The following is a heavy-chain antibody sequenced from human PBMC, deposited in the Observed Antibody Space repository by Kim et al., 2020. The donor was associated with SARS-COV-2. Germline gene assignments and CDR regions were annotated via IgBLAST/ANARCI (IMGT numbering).Heavy chain of an antibody. D-gene: IGHD3-3*01. CDR2: ISWNGGSI. V-gene: IGHV3-9*01. CDR1: GFTFGDYA. Sequence: GGSLRLSCAASGFTFGDYAMHWVRQVPGKVLEWVSGISWNGGSIGYADSVKGRFTVSRDNAKKSLYLQMNSLRPEDTAFYYCAKGFGSGYYQNFDFWGQGSLVTVSS. CDR3: AKGFGSGYYQNFDF. J-gene: IGHJ4*02.